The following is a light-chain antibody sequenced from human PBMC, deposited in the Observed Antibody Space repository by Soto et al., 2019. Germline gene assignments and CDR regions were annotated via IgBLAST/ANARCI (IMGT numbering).Light chain of an antibody. J-gene: IGLJ2*01. Sequence: QSALTQPASVFGSPGQSITISCTGTSSDVGGYNYVSWYQQHPGKAPKLMIYEVSNRPSGVSNRFSGSKSGNTASLTISGLQAEDEADYYCSSYTSSSTYVVFGGGTQLTVL. CDR1: SSDVGGYNY. CDR3: SSYTSSSTYVV. CDR2: EVS. V-gene: IGLV2-14*01.